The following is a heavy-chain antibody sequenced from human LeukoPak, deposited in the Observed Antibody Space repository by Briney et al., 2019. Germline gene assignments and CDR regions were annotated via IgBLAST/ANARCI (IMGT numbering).Heavy chain of an antibody. V-gene: IGHV1-2*02. CDR1: GYTFTGYY. J-gene: IGHJ5*02. D-gene: IGHD2-2*01. CDR2: INPNSGGT. CDR3: ARSPPSTRRSWFEL. Sequence: ASVKVSCKASGYTFTGYYMHWVRQAPGQGLEWMGWINPNSGGTNYAQKFQGRVTMTRDTSISTAYMELSRLRSDDTAVYYCARSPPSTRRSWFELWGQGTLVTVYS.